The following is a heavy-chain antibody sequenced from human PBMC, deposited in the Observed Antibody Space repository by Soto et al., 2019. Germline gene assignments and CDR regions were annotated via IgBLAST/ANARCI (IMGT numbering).Heavy chain of an antibody. V-gene: IGHV3-30*18. CDR3: AKESLGWPRRYSFDY. J-gene: IGHJ4*02. D-gene: IGHD2-15*01. CDR1: GFTFSSYG. CDR2: ISYDGSNK. Sequence: QVQLVESGGGVVQPGRSLRLSCAASGFTFSSYGMHWVRQAPGKGLEWVAVISYDGSNKYYADSVKGRFTISRDNSKNTLYLQMNSLRAEDTAVYYCAKESLGWPRRYSFDYWGQGTLVTVSS.